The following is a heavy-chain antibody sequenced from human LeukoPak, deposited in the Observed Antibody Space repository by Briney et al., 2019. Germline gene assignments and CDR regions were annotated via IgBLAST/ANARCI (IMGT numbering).Heavy chain of an antibody. Sequence: GGSLRLSCAASGFTVSSNYMSWVRQTPGKGLEWVSIIYYDGSTYYADSVKGRFTISRDNSKNTMYLQMNSLRAEDTAVYYCAKFGYYDSSGHDAFDIWGQGTMVTVSS. CDR3: AKFGYYDSSGHDAFDI. V-gene: IGHV3-53*01. CDR2: IYYDGST. D-gene: IGHD3-22*01. CDR1: GFTVSSNY. J-gene: IGHJ3*02.